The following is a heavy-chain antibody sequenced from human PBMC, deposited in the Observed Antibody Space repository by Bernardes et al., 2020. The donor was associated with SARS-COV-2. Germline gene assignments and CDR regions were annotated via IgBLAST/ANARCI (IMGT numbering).Heavy chain of an antibody. V-gene: IGHV4-61*09. CDR3: ARAVYSSGWYGFDP. CDR2: IFSSGNT. J-gene: IGHJ5*02. D-gene: IGHD6-19*01. Sequence: SETLSLTCAVSDGSMSSGNYYWNWIRQPAGEGLEWIGHIFSSGNTNYNPSLKSRVTILVDTSKKQFSLKLTSVTAADTAVYYCARAVYSSGWYGFDPWGQGTLVTVSS. CDR1: DGSMSSGNYY.